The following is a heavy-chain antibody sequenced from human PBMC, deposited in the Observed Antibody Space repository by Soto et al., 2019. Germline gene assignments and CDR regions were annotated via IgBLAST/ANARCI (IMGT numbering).Heavy chain of an antibody. CDR3: AKGAVTTSLYYFDY. CDR2: ISNDGSEK. J-gene: IGHJ4*02. V-gene: IGHV3-30*18. D-gene: IGHD4-17*01. CDR1: GFTFSTYG. Sequence: QVQLVESGGGVVQPGRSLRLSCAASGFTFSTYGMHWVRQAPAKGLEWVAVISNDGSEKYYADSVKGRFTISRDNSKNTLFLQMNSLRAEDTAVYYCAKGAVTTSLYYFDYWGQGTLVPVSS.